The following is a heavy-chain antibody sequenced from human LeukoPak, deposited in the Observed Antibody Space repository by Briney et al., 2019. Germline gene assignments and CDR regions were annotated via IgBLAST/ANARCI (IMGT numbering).Heavy chain of an antibody. Sequence: GGSLRLSCAASGFTFSTYWMSWVRQAPGKGLEGVAQMNQDGSEKYYVDSVKGRFTISRDNAKNSLYLQMNSLRADDTAIYYCARDTIATVFDDWGQGTLVTVSS. CDR3: ARDTIATVFDD. CDR1: GFTFSTYW. D-gene: IGHD2-21*01. V-gene: IGHV3-7*04. CDR2: MNQDGSEK. J-gene: IGHJ4*02.